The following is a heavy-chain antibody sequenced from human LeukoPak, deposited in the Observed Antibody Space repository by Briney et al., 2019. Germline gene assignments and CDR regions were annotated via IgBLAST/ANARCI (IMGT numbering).Heavy chain of an antibody. V-gene: IGHV3-30-3*01. D-gene: IGHD2-21*01. CDR1: GFTFSSYA. J-gene: IGHJ4*02. CDR3: AKSHVIASYVGDF. Sequence: PGGSLRLSCAASGFTFSSYAMHWVRQAPGKGLEWVAVISYDGSNKYYADSVKGRFTISRDNSKNTLYLEMNSLRGEDMAVYYCAKSHVIASYVGDFWGQGTLVTVSS. CDR2: ISYDGSNK.